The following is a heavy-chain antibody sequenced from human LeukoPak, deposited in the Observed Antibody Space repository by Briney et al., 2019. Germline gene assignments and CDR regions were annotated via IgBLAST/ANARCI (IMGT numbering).Heavy chain of an antibody. D-gene: IGHD6-13*01. CDR3: ARKAGAAAAPFDY. CDR2: INHSGST. J-gene: IGHJ4*02. Sequence: SETLSLTCAVYGGSFSGYYWSWIRQPPGKGLEWIGEINHSGSTNYNPSLKSRVTISVDTSKNQFSLKLSSVTAADTAVYYCARKAGAAAAPFDYWGQGTLVTVSS. V-gene: IGHV4-34*01. CDR1: GGSFSGYY.